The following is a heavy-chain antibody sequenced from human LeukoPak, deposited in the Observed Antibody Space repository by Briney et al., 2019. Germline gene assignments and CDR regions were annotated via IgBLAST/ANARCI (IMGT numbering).Heavy chain of an antibody. V-gene: IGHV3-21*01. D-gene: IGHD6-19*01. CDR3: ARALTPASGWLGS. J-gene: IGHJ5*01. CDR1: GFTFSSYT. Sequence: GGSPRLSCAASGFTFSSYTMTWVRQAPGKGLEWVSCISSSSSYMYYGDTLKGRFTISRDNAKNSLYLQMDDLRAEDTAMYYCARALTPASGWLGSWGQGTLVTVSS. CDR2: ISSSSSYM.